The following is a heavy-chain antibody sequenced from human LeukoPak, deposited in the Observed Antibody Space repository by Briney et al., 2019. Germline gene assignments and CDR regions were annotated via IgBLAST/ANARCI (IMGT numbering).Heavy chain of an antibody. CDR3: AGGHTVTTPFDY. V-gene: IGHV3-30*19. J-gene: IGHJ4*02. Sequence: PGGSLRLSCAASGFTFNGYGMHWVRQAPGKGLEWVAVISYDGSNKYYADSVKGRFTISRDNSKNTLYLQMNSLRAEDTAVYYCAGGHTVTTPFDYWGQGTLVTVSS. CDR2: ISYDGSNK. D-gene: IGHD4-17*01. CDR1: GFTFNGYG.